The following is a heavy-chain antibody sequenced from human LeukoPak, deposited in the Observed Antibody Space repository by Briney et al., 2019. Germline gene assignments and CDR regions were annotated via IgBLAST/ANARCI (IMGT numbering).Heavy chain of an antibody. V-gene: IGHV1-69*04. CDR2: IIPILGIA. CDR1: GGTFSSYA. CDR3: ARDGLIVVVVAATRNYYYYGMDV. J-gene: IGHJ6*02. D-gene: IGHD2-15*01. Sequence: ASVKVSCKASGGTFSSYAISWVRQAPGQGLEWMGRIIPILGIANYAQKFQGRVTITADRSTSTAYMELSSLRSEDTAVYYCARDGLIVVVVAATRNYYYYGMDVWGQGTTVTVSS.